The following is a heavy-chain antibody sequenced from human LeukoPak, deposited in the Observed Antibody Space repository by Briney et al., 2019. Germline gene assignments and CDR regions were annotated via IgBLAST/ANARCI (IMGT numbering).Heavy chain of an antibody. CDR3: AKDMRRGIAVAGLDY. V-gene: IGHV3-9*01. J-gene: IGHJ4*02. CDR1: GFTFSSYW. D-gene: IGHD6-19*01. CDR2: ISWNSGSI. Sequence: PGGSLRLSCAASGFTFSSYWMHWVRQAPGKGLEWVSGISWNSGSIGYADSVKGRFTISRDNAKNSLYLQMNSLRAEDTALYYCAKDMRRGIAVAGLDYWGQGTLVTVSS.